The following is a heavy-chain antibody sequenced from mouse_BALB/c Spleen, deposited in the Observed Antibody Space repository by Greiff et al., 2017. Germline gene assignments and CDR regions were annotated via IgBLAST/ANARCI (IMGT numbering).Heavy chain of an antibody. CDR3: ARRGGPAWFAY. Sequence: EVKLLESGPGLVKPSQSLSLTCTVTGYSITSDYAWNWIRQFPGNKLEWMGYISYSGSTSYNPSLKSRISITRDTSKNQFFLQLNSVTTEDTATYYCARRGGPAWFAYWGQGTLVTVSA. V-gene: IGHV3-2*02. CDR1: GYSITSDYA. CDR2: ISYSGST. J-gene: IGHJ3*01.